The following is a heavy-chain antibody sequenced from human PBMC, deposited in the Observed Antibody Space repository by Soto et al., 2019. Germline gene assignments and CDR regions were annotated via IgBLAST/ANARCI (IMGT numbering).Heavy chain of an antibody. CDR2: INVGNGNT. D-gene: IGHD3-16*01. CDR1: GYTFTDYA. J-gene: IGHJ4*02. Sequence: QAQLVQSGAEAKKPGASVKVSCKASGYTFTDYALHLVRQAPGQGLEWMGWINVGNGNTGYSRKFQGRVTNGRDMSATTDYIVVTSLTSEDTAIYSCAREGAHYAPFDLWGQGTLVTVSS. V-gene: IGHV1-3*01. CDR3: AREGAHYAPFDL.